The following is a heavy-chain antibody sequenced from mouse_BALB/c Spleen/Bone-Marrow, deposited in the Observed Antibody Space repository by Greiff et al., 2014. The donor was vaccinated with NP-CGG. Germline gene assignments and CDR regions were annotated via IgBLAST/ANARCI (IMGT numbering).Heavy chain of an antibody. CDR3: TRDLYDGYSYYAMDY. CDR2: ITSVGVYT. Sequence: LKESGGGLVEPGGALKLSCAASGFTFSSYTLSWGCQTPEKRLGWVATITSVGVYTYYPDSVKGRFTISRDNAKNTLYLQMSSLKSEDTAMYYCTRDLYDGYSYYAMDYWGQGTSVTVSS. CDR1: GFTFSSYT. D-gene: IGHD2-3*01. J-gene: IGHJ4*01. V-gene: IGHV5-6-4*01.